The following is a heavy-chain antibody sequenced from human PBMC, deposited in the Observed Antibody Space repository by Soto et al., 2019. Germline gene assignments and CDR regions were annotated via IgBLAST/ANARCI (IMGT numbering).Heavy chain of an antibody. V-gene: IGHV4-30-4*01. Sequence: KTSETLSLTCTLSGGPISSGDYYWSWVRQPPGKGLEWIGYISYSGNTYYNPSLKSRVTISGDTSKNQFSLKLSSVTAADTAVYYCARTNYDYVWGSYRFDXWGLGTLVTVSX. D-gene: IGHD3-16*02. CDR3: ARTNYDYVWGSYRFDX. CDR1: GGPISSGDYY. CDR2: ISYSGNT. J-gene: IGHJ4*02.